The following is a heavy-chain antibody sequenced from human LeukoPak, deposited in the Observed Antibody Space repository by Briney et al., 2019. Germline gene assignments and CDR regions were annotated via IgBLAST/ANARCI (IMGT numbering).Heavy chain of an antibody. Sequence: PGGSLRLSCAASGFTFSNFGMHWVRQASGKGLEWVAFIRYDGSNKYYADSVKGRFTIYRDNSKNTLYLQMNSLRAEDTAVYYCARKSGWYVDYWGQGTLVTVSS. V-gene: IGHV3-30*02. CDR2: IRYDGSNK. CDR3: ARKSGWYVDY. J-gene: IGHJ4*02. CDR1: GFTFSNFG. D-gene: IGHD6-19*01.